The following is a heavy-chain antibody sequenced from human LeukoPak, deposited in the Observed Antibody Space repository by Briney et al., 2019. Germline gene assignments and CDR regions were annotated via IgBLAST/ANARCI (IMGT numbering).Heavy chain of an antibody. CDR1: GFTFSSYA. D-gene: IGHD4-17*01. J-gene: IGHJ4*02. CDR3: AKHPDSGDAEWSASL. Sequence: GGSLRLSCAASGFTFSSYAMSWVRQAPGKGLEWVSAISGSGGSTYYADSVKVRFTISRDNSKNTLSLQMNSLRAEDTAVYYCAKHPDSGDAEWSASLWGPGTLVTVSS. CDR2: ISGSGGST. V-gene: IGHV3-23*01.